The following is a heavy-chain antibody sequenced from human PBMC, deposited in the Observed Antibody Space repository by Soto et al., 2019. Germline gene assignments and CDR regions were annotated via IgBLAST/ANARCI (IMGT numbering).Heavy chain of an antibody. J-gene: IGHJ4*02. CDR3: AGLRGYAGSPIDY. D-gene: IGHD6-25*01. CDR1: GGSIISGY. CDR2: ISYSGNT. V-gene: IGHV4-59*01. Sequence: QVQLQESGPGLVKPSETLSLTCNVSGGSIISGYWSWIRQPPGKGLEWIGYISYSGNTNYNPSLKSRVTISVDTPKNQFSLRLSPVTSADTAVYYCAGLRGYAGSPIDYWGQGTLVTVSS.